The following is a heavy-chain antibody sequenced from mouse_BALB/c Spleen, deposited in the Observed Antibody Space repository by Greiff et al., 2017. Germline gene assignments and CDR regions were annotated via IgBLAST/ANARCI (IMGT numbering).Heavy chain of an antibody. V-gene: IGHV1-4*01. CDR2: INPSSGYT. J-gene: IGHJ1*01. CDR1: GYTFTSYT. CDR3: ARGGSSSYFDV. Sequence: QVQLKESGAELARPGASVKMSCKASGYTFTSYTMHWVKQRPGQGLEWIGYINPSSGYTNYNQKFKDKATLTADKSSSTAYMQLSSLTSEDSAVYYCARGGSSSYFDVWGEGTTVTVSS. D-gene: IGHD1-1*01.